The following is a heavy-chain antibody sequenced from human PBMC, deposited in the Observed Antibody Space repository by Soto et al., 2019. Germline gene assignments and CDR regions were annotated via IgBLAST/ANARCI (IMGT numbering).Heavy chain of an antibody. V-gene: IGHV1-8*01. CDR2: MNPNSGNT. J-gene: IGHJ4*02. Sequence: QVQLVQSGAEVKKPGASVKVSCKASGYTFTSYDINWVRQATGQGLEWMGWMNPNSGNTGYAQKFQGRVTMTRNNSISTAYMELSSLRSDDTAVYYCARGRRYYDFWSGYYWWGQGTLVTVSS. CDR1: GYTFTSYD. D-gene: IGHD3-3*01. CDR3: ARGRRYYDFWSGYYW.